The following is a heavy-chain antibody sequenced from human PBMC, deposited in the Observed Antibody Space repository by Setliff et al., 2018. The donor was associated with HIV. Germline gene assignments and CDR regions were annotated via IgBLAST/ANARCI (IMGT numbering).Heavy chain of an antibody. D-gene: IGHD3-22*01. CDR1: GGSLSGYY. CDR3: ARLRHTYYYDSSYFDY. CDR2: INHSGST. Sequence: PSETLSLTCAVYGGSLSGYYWSWIRQPPGKGLEWIGEINHSGSTNYNPSLKSRVTISVDTSKNQFSLKLSSVTAADTAVYYCARLRHTYYYDSSYFDYWGQGTLVTVSS. V-gene: IGHV4-34*01. J-gene: IGHJ4*02.